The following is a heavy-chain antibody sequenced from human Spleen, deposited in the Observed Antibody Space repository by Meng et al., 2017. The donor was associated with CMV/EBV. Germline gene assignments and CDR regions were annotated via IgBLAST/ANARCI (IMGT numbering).Heavy chain of an antibody. D-gene: IGHD3-3*01. V-gene: IGHV1-8*01. CDR2: MNPSSGNT. Sequence: YTFTSYDINWVRQATGQGLEWMGWMNPSSGNTGYAQKFQGRVTMTRNTSISTAYMELSSLRSEDTAVYYCARAGGRVFGVVVYWFDPWGQGTLVTVSS. J-gene: IGHJ5*02. CDR3: ARAGGRVFGVVVYWFDP. CDR1: YTFTSYD.